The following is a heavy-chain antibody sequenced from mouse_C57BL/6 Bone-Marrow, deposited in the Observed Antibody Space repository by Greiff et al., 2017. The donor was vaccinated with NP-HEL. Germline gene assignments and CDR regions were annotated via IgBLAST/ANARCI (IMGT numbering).Heavy chain of an antibody. D-gene: IGHD1-1*01. CDR1: GFNIKDYY. CDR2: IDPEDGET. J-gene: IGHJ4*01. Sequence: EVQLQQSGAELVKPGASVKLSCTASGFNIKDYYMHWVKQRTEQGLEWIGRIDPEDGETKYAPKFQGKAPITADTSSNTAYLQLSSLTSEDTAVYYCARSTTVVEGYYAMDYWGQGTSVTVSS. CDR3: ARSTTVVEGYYAMDY. V-gene: IGHV14-2*01.